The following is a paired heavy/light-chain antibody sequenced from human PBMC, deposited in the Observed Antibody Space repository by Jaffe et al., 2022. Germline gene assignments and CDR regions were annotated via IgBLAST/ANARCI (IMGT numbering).Light chain of an antibody. Sequence: DIQMTQSPSTLSASVGDRVTITCRASQSISSWLAWYQQKPGKAPKLLIYKASSLESGVPSRFSGSGSGTEFTLTISSLQPDDFATYYCQQYNSLWTFGQGTKVEIK. CDR2: KAS. CDR1: QSISSW. J-gene: IGKJ1*01. V-gene: IGKV1-5*03. CDR3: QQYNSLWT.
Heavy chain of an antibody. CDR2: ISSSGSTI. CDR3: ARNFGGGYYYYYYMDV. J-gene: IGHJ6*03. Sequence: QVQLVESGGGLVKPGGSLRLSCAASGFTFSDYYMSWIRQAPGKGLEWVSYISSSGSTIYYADSVKGRFTISRDNAKNSLYLQMNSLRAEDTAVYYCARNFGGGYYYYYYMDVWGKGTTVTVSS. V-gene: IGHV3-11*01. CDR1: GFTFSDYY. D-gene: IGHD3-16*01.